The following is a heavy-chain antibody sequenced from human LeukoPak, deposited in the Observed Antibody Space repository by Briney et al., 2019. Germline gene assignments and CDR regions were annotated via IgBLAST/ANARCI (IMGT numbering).Heavy chain of an antibody. Sequence: SETLSLTCAVYGGSFTGYYWSWIRQPPGKGLEWIGETSHSGSTYYNPSLKSRLTISVDTSKNQFSLKVRSVTAADTAVYYRARGERSGTSYVVTDYFDSWGQGTLVTVSS. D-gene: IGHD1-26*01. CDR1: GGSFTGYY. V-gene: IGHV4-34*01. CDR3: ARGERSGTSYVVTDYFDS. CDR2: TSHSGST. J-gene: IGHJ4*02.